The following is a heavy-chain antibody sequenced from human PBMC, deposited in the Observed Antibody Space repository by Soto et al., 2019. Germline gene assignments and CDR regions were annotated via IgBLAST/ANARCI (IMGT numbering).Heavy chain of an antibody. J-gene: IGHJ6*02. D-gene: IGHD5-12*01. V-gene: IGHV5-51*01. Sequence: GESLKISCQGSGYSFASYWIGWVRQTPGKDLGRVGIIYPGDSDTRYSTSFQGQVTISAVESPRTAYLQWTSLKAADTALYYCSRTRSFTLGFYDGGMDVWGQGTTVTVSS. CDR1: GYSFASYW. CDR2: IYPGDSDT. CDR3: SRTRSFTLGFYDGGMDV.